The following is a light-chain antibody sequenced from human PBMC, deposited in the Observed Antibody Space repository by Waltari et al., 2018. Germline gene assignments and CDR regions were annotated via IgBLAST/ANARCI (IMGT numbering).Light chain of an antibody. J-gene: IGKJ1*01. Sequence: IQMTQSPSPLSASVGDRVTITCRASQTINGWLAWYQQKPGKAPELLIHDASTLESGVPPRFSGSGSGTEFTLTISSVQPEDVATYYCQQYLLFWTFGQGTRVEIK. CDR2: DAS. CDR3: QQYLLFWT. CDR1: QTINGW. V-gene: IGKV1-5*01.